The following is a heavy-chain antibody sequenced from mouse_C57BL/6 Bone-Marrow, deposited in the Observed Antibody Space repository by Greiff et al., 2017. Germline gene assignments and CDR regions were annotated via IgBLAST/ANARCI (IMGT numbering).Heavy chain of an antibody. CDR3: AREDYYGSSPVSY. CDR2: IYPSDSET. V-gene: IGHV1-61*01. Sequence: VQLQQPGAELVRPGSSVKLSCKASGYTFTSYWMDWVKQRPGQGLEWIGNIYPSDSETHYNQKFKDKATLTVDKSSSPAYMQLSSLTSEDSAGYYCAREDYYGSSPVSYGGQGTLVTVSA. J-gene: IGHJ3*01. CDR1: GYTFTSYW. D-gene: IGHD1-1*01.